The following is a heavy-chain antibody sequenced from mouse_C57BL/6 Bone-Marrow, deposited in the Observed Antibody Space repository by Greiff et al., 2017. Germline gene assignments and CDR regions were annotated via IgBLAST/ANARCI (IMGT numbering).Heavy chain of an antibody. V-gene: IGHV1-80*01. Sequence: QVQLQQSGAELVKPGASVKISCKASGYAFSSYWMNWVKQRPGTGLEWIGQIYPGDGDTNYNGKFKGKATLTADKSSSTAYMQLSSLTSEDSAVYFCARLIYYGSSYGGYWGQGTTLTVSS. CDR1: GYAFSSYW. CDR2: IYPGDGDT. D-gene: IGHD1-1*01. J-gene: IGHJ2*01. CDR3: ARLIYYGSSYGGY.